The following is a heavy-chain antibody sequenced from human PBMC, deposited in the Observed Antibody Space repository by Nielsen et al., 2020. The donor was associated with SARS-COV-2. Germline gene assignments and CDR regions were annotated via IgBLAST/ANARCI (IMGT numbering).Heavy chain of an antibody. D-gene: IGHD1-26*01. V-gene: IGHV1-58*02. Sequence: SVKVSCKASGFTFTSSAMQWVRQARGQRLEWIGWIVVGSGNTNYAQKFQERVTITRDMSTSTAYVELSSLRSEDTAVYYCAAGRIVGATTLYYYYGMDVWGQGTTVTVSS. J-gene: IGHJ6*02. CDR2: IVVGSGNT. CDR1: GFTFTSSA. CDR3: AAGRIVGATTLYYYYGMDV.